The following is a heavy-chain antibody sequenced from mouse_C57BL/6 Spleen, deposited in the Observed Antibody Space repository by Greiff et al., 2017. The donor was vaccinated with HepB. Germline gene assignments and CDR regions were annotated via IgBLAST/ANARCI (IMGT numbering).Heavy chain of an antibody. D-gene: IGHD2-1*01. CDR3: ASKALYYGNYLDY. CDR1: GFTFSDYG. CDR2: ISSGSSTI. V-gene: IGHV5-17*01. J-gene: IGHJ2*01. Sequence: EVQRVESGGGLVKPGGSLKLSCAASGFTFSDYGMHWVRQAPEKGLEWVAYISSGSSTIYYADTVKGRFTISRDNAKNTLFLQMTSLRSEDTAMYYCASKALYYGNYLDYWGQGTTLTVSS.